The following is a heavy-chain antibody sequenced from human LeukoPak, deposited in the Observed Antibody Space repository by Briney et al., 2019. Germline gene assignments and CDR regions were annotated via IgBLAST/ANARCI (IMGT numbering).Heavy chain of an antibody. CDR3: AKGSGSHPHGYNWFDP. CDR2: IYYTGST. V-gene: IGHV4-59*01. CDR1: GGSISSSY. Sequence: EPSETLSLTCTVSGGSISSSYWSWIRQPPGKGLEWIGYIYYTGSTTCNPSLKSRVTISVDTSKNQFSLKLRSVTAADTAVYYCAKGSGSHPHGYNWFDPWGQGTLVTVSS. J-gene: IGHJ5*02. D-gene: IGHD3-10*01.